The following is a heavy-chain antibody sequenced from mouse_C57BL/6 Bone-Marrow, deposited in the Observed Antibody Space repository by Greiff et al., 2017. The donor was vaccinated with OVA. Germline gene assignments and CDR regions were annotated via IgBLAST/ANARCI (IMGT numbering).Heavy chain of an antibody. D-gene: IGHD2-1*01. J-gene: IGHJ2*01. Sequence: EVQLQQSGAELVRPGASVKLSCTASGFNIKDDYMHWVQQRPEQGLEWIGWIDPENGDTEYASKFQGKATITADTSSNTAYLQLSRLTSEDTAVYYCTSYGNFDYWGQGTTLTVSS. CDR3: TSYGNFDY. CDR2: IDPENGDT. V-gene: IGHV14-4*01. CDR1: GFNIKDDY.